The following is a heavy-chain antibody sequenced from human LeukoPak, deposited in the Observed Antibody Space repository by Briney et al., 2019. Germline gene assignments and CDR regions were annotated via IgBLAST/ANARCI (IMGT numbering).Heavy chain of an antibody. CDR2: IYYSGST. D-gene: IGHD2-2*01. J-gene: IGHJ4*02. V-gene: IGHV4-39*01. CDR3: ARHKEDIVVVPAEYYFDY. Sequence: PSETLSLTCTVSGGSISSSSYYWGWIRQPPGKGLEWIGSIYYSGSTYYNPSLKSRVTISVDTSKNQFSLKLSSVTAADTAVYYCARHKEDIVVVPAEYYFDYWGQGTLVTVSS. CDR1: GGSISSSSYY.